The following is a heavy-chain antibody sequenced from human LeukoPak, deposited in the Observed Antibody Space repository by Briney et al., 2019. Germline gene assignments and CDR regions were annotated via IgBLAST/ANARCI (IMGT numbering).Heavy chain of an antibody. D-gene: IGHD3-10*01. CDR1: GGSISSYY. CDR2: IYTSGST. CDR3: ARAKEYGSGSLDIGY. V-gene: IGHV4-4*07. J-gene: IGHJ4*02. Sequence: FETLPLTCNVSGGSISSYYWSWIRQPAGKGLEWIGHIYTSGSTKYNPSLKSRVTMSVDTSKNQFSLKLSSVTAADTAMYYCARAKEYGSGSLDIGYWGQGTRDSVSS.